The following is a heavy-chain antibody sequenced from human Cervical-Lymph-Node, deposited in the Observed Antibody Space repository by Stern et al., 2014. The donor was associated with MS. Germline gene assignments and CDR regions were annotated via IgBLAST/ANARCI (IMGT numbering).Heavy chain of an antibody. D-gene: IGHD4-17*01. J-gene: IGHJ4*02. CDR3: ARDYGDYAFDY. CDR2: IYPGDSDT. CDR1: GYSFTANW. Sequence: EVQLVESGAEGKKPGESLQISCKGSGYSFTANWIAWVRQMPGKGLEWMGIIYPGDSDTRYSPSFQGQVTISADKSISTAYLQWSSLKASDTAMYYCARDYGDYAFDYWGQGTLVTVSS. V-gene: IGHV5-51*01.